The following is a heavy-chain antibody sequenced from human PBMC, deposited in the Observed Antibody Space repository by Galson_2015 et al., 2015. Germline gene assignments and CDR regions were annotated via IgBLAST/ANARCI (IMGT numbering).Heavy chain of an antibody. CDR3: ARDFLGMSNASDI. CDR1: GYTFTSYT. Sequence: SVKVSCKASGYTFTSYTLHWVRQAPGQRLEWMGWINAGNGNTKYSQKFQGRVTITRDTSASTAYMELSSLTSEDTAVYYCARDFLGMSNASDIWGRGTMVTVSS. J-gene: IGHJ3*02. D-gene: IGHD3-16*01. V-gene: IGHV1-3*01. CDR2: INAGNGNT.